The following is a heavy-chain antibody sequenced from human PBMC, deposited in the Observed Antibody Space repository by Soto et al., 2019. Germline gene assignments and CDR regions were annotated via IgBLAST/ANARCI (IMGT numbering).Heavy chain of an antibody. CDR1: GGSFSGYY. CDR3: ARAFVDTAMVTRYYFDY. J-gene: IGHJ4*02. CDR2: INHSGST. V-gene: IGHV4-34*01. D-gene: IGHD5-18*01. Sequence: PSETLSLTCAVYGGSFSGYYWSWIRQPPGKGLEWIGEINHSGSTNYNPSLKSRVTISVDTSKNQFPLKLSSVTAADTAVYYCARAFVDTAMVTRYYFDYWGQGTLVTVSS.